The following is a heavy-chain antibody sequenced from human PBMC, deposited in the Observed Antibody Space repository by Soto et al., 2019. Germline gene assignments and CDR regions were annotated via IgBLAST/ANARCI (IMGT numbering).Heavy chain of an antibody. Sequence: EVQLLESGGGLVQPGGSLRLSCAASGFTFSSYAMSWVRQAPGKGLEWVSAISGSGGSTYYADSVKGRFTISRDNSKNPLYLQMNRLRTEDTGVYYCAEGAWFGLRLKNGHGDYWGPGNLVTVSS. V-gene: IGHV3-23*01. D-gene: IGHD3-3*01. CDR3: AEGAWFGLRLKNGHGDY. CDR1: GFTFSSYA. CDR2: ISGSGGST. J-gene: IGHJ4*02.